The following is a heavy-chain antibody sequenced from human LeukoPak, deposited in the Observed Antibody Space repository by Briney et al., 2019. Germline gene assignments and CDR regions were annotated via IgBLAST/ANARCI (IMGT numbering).Heavy chain of an antibody. Sequence: GGSLRLSCAASGCTFSSYEMNWVRQAPGKGLEWVSYISSSGSTIYYADSVKGRFTISRDNAKNSLYLQMNSLRAEDTAVYYCARDLGYSGYDSYFDYWGQGTLVTVSS. D-gene: IGHD5-12*01. CDR3: ARDLGYSGYDSYFDY. V-gene: IGHV3-48*03. CDR2: ISSSGSTI. J-gene: IGHJ4*02. CDR1: GCTFSSYE.